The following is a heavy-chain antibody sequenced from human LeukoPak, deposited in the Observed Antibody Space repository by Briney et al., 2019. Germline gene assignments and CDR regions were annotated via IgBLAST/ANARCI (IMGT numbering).Heavy chain of an antibody. Sequence: GGSLRLSCAASGFTFDNYGMSWVRQAPGKGLEWVSSINWNGGSTGYADSVKGRFTISRDNANNFLYLQMDSLRAEDTAVYYCATETNGRHYDYWGQGTLLTVSS. J-gene: IGHJ4*02. CDR1: GFTFDNYG. V-gene: IGHV3-20*04. D-gene: IGHD1-14*01. CDR2: INWNGGST. CDR3: ATETNGRHYDY.